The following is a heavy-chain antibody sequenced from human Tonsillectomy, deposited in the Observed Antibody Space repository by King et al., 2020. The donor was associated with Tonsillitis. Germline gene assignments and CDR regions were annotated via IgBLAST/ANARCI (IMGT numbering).Heavy chain of an antibody. V-gene: IGHV4-34*01. D-gene: IGHD2-15*01. CDR1: GGSFSGYY. Sequence: VQLQQWGAGLLKPSETLSLTCAVYGGSFSGYYWSGIRQPPGKGLEWIGEINHSGSTNYNPSLKSRVTISVDTAKNQFSLKLSSVTAADTAVYYCARGDCSGGSCYAGESFDYWGQGTLVTVSS. CDR2: INHSGST. J-gene: IGHJ4*02. CDR3: ARGDCSGGSCYAGESFDY.